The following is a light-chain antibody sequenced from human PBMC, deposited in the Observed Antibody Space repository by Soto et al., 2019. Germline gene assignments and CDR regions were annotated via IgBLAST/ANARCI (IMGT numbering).Light chain of an antibody. CDR1: SSDVGAYDY. J-gene: IGLJ1*01. Sequence: VLTQPASVSGSPGQSITLSCTGTSSDVGAYDYVSWYQQPPGKAPKLMIYEVTNRPSGVSSRFSGSKSGNTASLTISGLQAEDEADYYCSSYTGGSTLFVFGAGTKVTVL. CDR3: SSYTGGSTLFV. CDR2: EVT. V-gene: IGLV2-14*01.